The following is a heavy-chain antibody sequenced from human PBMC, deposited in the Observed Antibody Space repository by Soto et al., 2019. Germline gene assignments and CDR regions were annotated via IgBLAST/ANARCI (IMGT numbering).Heavy chain of an antibody. Sequence: ASVKVSCKASGYTFTSYGISWVRQAPGQGLEWMGIINPSSGSTSYAQKFQGRVTIAADESTSTAYMELSSLRSEDTAVYYCARSQGSSTSLEIYYYYYYGMDVWGQGTTVTVSS. D-gene: IGHD2-2*01. V-gene: IGHV1-46*01. CDR3: ARSQGSSTSLEIYYYYYYGMDV. CDR1: GYTFTSYG. CDR2: INPSSGST. J-gene: IGHJ6*02.